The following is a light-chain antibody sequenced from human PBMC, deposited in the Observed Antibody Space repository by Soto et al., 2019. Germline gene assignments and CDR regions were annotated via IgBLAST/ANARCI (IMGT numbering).Light chain of an antibody. CDR1: YSNIVVGYD. V-gene: IGLV1-40*01. CDR2: SNN. Sequence: QSVLTQPPSVSGAPGHGVTISCSGSYSNIVVGYDVHLYQQFPGTAPKVLIYSNNKRPSGVPDRFSGSKSGSSAFLAITGRQAADEADYYCKSYDSSRSALGFVFGTGTKVTVL. J-gene: IGLJ1*01. CDR3: KSYDSSRSALGFV.